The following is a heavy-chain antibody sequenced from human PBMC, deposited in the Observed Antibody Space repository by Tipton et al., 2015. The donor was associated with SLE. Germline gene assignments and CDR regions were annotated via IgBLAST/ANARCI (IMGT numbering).Heavy chain of an antibody. D-gene: IGHD2-2*02. CDR1: GFTFSSYW. CDR3: ARDSPGYCSSTSCYRVD. J-gene: IGHJ4*02. CDR2: IKQDGSEK. Sequence: SLRLSCAASGFTFSSYWMSWVRQAPGKGLEWVANIKQDGSEKHYMDSLRGRFTISRDNAKNSLYLQMNSLRAEDTAVYYCARDSPGYCSSTSCYRVDWGQGTLVTVSS. V-gene: IGHV3-7*01.